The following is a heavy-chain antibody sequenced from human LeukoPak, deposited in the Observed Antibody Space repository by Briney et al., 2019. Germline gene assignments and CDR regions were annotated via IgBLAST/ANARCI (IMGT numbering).Heavy chain of an antibody. V-gene: IGHV3-20*04. CDR3: ARSQYSSSWFYAFGI. CDR2: INWNGGST. CDR1: GFTFDDYG. Sequence: GGSLRLSCAASGFTFDDYGMSWVRQAPGKGLEWVSGINWNGGSTGYADSVKGRFTISRDNAKNSLYLQMNSLRAEDTALYYCARSQYSSSWFYAFGIWGQGTMVTVSS. J-gene: IGHJ3*02. D-gene: IGHD6-13*01.